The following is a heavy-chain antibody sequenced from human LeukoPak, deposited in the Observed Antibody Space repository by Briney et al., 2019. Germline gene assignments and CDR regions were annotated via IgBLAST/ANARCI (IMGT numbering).Heavy chain of an antibody. CDR3: ARAGSSGCLDY. J-gene: IGHJ4*02. V-gene: IGHV4-59*12. CDR2: IYYSGST. CDR1: GGSISSYY. D-gene: IGHD6-19*01. Sequence: RPSETLSLTCTVSGGSISSYYWSWIRQPPGKGLEWIGYIYYSGSTNYNPSLKSRVTISVDTSKNQFSLKLSSVTAADTAVYYCARAGSSGCLDYWGQGTLVTVSS.